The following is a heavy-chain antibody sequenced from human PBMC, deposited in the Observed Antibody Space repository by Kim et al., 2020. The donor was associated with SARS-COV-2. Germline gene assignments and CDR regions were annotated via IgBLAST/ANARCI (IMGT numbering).Heavy chain of an antibody. CDR3: ARAAIFGTWDY. CDR2: IYYSGST. V-gene: IGHV4-59*01. D-gene: IGHD3-3*01. CDR1: GGSISSYY. J-gene: IGHJ4*02. Sequence: SETLSLTCTVSGGSISSYYWSWIRQPPGKGLECIGYIYYSGSTNYNPSLKSRVTISVDTSKNQFSLKLSSVTAADTAVYYCARAAIFGTWDYWGQGTLVTVS.